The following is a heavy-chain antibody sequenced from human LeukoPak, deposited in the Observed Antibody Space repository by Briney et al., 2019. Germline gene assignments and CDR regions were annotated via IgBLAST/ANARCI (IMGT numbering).Heavy chain of an antibody. CDR2: INWNGGST. Sequence: PTGGSLRLSCAASGFPFDDYGMNWVRQVPGKGLEWVSGINWNGGSTGYADSAKGRFTISRDNAKNSLYLQMNSLRAEDTALYYCARDIVLIAVAVRGSFDIWGQGTMVTVSS. CDR1: GFPFDDYG. J-gene: IGHJ3*02. CDR3: ARDIVLIAVAVRGSFDI. D-gene: IGHD6-19*01. V-gene: IGHV3-20*04.